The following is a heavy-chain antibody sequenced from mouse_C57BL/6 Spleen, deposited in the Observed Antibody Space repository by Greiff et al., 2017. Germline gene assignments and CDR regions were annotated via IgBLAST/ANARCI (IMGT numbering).Heavy chain of an antibody. J-gene: IGHJ2*01. D-gene: IGHD1-1*01. Sequence: EVQLVESGGGLVKPGGSLKLSCAASGFTFSSYAMSWVRQTPEKRLEWVATISDGGSYTYYPDNVKGRFTISRDNAKNNLYLQMSHLKSEDTAMYYWARDYYGSRFFDYWGQGTTLTVSS. CDR3: ARDYYGSRFFDY. V-gene: IGHV5-4*01. CDR2: ISDGGSYT. CDR1: GFTFSSYA.